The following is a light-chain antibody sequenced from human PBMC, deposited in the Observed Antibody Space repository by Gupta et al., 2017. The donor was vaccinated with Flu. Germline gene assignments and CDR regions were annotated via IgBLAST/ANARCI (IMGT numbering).Light chain of an antibody. Sequence: EPVFTHSLGTLSFSTGESATLSCRASQSVSSSYLAWYQQKPGQAPRLLIYGASSRATGIPDRFSGSGSGTDFTLTISRLEPEDFAVYYCQQYGSSPKTFGQGTKVEIK. CDR3: QQYGSSPKT. V-gene: IGKV3-20*01. J-gene: IGKJ1*01. CDR1: QSVSSSY. CDR2: GAS.